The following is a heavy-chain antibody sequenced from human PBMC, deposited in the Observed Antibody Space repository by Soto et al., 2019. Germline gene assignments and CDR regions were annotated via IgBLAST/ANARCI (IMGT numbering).Heavy chain of an antibody. D-gene: IGHD6-19*01. CDR3: AKEIAVAGWYYYGRDV. CDR1: GFTFSSYG. CDR2: ISYDGSNK. V-gene: IGHV3-30*18. Sequence: QVQLVESGGGVVQPGRSLRLSCAASGFTFSSYGMHWVRQAPGKGLEWVAVISYDGSNKYYADSVKGRFAISRDKSKNTLYLQMNSLRAEDTAVYYCAKEIAVAGWYYYGRDVWGQGTTVTVSS. J-gene: IGHJ6*02.